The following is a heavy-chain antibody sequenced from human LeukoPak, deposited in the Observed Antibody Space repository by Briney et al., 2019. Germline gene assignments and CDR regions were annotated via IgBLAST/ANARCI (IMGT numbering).Heavy chain of an antibody. D-gene: IGHD6-19*01. CDR1: GGSISSYY. J-gene: IGHJ5*02. CDR3: AMGIAVAGYGGNWFDP. CDR2: IYTSGST. V-gene: IGHV4-4*07. Sequence: PSETLSLTCTVSGGSISSYYWSWIRQPAGKGLEWIGRIYTSGSTNYNPSLKSRVTMSVDTSKNQFSLKLSSVTAADTAVYYCAMGIAVAGYGGNWFDPWGQGTLVTVSS.